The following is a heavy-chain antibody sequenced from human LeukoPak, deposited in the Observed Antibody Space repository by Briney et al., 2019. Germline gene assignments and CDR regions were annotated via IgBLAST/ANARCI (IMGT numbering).Heavy chain of an antibody. J-gene: IGHJ1*01. Sequence: PGGSLRLSCAASGFTFNSYALHWVRQAPGKGLEWVAVISYDGSNNYYGESVKGRFTISRDNSKNMVYLQMNSLRPEDTAVYYCARWEDGFWSGYVEHWGQGTLVTVSS. D-gene: IGHD3-3*01. CDR2: ISYDGSNN. V-gene: IGHV3-30*04. CDR1: GFTFNSYA. CDR3: ARWEDGFWSGYVEH.